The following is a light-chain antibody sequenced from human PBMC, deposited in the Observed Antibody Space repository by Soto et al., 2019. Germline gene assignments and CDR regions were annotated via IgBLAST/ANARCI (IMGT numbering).Light chain of an antibody. V-gene: IGLV2-8*01. CDR3: SSFSSSNTWG. CDR1: SSDVGAYNY. CDR2: EDT. J-gene: IGLJ3*02. Sequence: QSALTQPPSASGSPGQSVTISCTGTSSDVGAYNYVSWYQQHAGKAPKLVIYEDTKRPSGVPDRFSGSKSANTASLTVSGLQAEDEADYYCSSFSSSNTWGFGGGTQLTVL.